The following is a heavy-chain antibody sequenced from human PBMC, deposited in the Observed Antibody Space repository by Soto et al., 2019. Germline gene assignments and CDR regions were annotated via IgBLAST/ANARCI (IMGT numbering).Heavy chain of an antibody. CDR2: ISGSGAST. Sequence: GGSLRLSCAASGFTFSSYGMSWVRQAPGKGLEWVSAISGSGASTYYADSVQGRFTISRDDSKNTLYLQMNSLRAEDTAVYYCAKGVVGTTRGKTFDYWGQGTLVTVSS. D-gene: IGHD2-15*01. CDR1: GFTFSSYG. J-gene: IGHJ4*02. CDR3: AKGVVGTTRGKTFDY. V-gene: IGHV3-23*01.